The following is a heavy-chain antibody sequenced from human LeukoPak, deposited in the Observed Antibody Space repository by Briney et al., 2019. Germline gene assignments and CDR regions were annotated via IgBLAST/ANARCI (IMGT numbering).Heavy chain of an antibody. CDR1: GFTVSSNY. Sequence: QAGGSLRLSCSASGFTVSSNYMSWVRQAPGKGLECVLVIYSGGSTYYADSVKGRFTISRDNPKNTVYLQMNSLRAEDTAVYFCARAVPIGTGWDAFDVWGQGTLVTVSS. V-gene: IGHV3-53*01. CDR2: IYSGGST. J-gene: IGHJ3*01. D-gene: IGHD6-19*01. CDR3: ARAVPIGTGWDAFDV.